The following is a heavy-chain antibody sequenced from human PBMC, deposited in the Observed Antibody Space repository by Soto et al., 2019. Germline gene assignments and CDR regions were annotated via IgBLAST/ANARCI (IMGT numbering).Heavy chain of an antibody. Sequence: ASVKVSCKASGYTFTGYYMHWVRQAPGQGLEWMGWINPNSGGTNYAQKFQGWVTMTRDTSISTAYMELSRLRSDDTAVYYCARGTNSSGSVGPRERVGDYWGQGTLVTVSS. CDR3: ARGTNSSGSVGPRERVGDY. J-gene: IGHJ4*02. CDR2: INPNSGGT. CDR1: GYTFTGYY. V-gene: IGHV1-2*04. D-gene: IGHD6-19*01.